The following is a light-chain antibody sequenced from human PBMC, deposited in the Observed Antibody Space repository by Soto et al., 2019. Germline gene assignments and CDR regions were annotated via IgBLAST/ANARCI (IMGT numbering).Light chain of an antibody. J-gene: IGKJ4*01. CDR2: AAS. CDR1: QSVSTW. Sequence: IKTTQSPSTLSAYVGDRVTITCRASQSVSTWLACYQQKPGKAPKLLIYAASSLQSGVPSRFSGSGSGTDFTLTISSLQPEDFATYYCQQANSFPLTFGGGTKMDIK. V-gene: IGKV1-12*01. CDR3: QQANSFPLT.